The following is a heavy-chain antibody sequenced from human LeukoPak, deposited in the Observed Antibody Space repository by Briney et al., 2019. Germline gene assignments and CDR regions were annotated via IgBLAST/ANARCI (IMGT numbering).Heavy chain of an antibody. CDR1: GGTFSSYA. Sequence: SVKVSCKAPGGTFSSYAISWVRQAPGQGLEWMGGIIPIFGTANYAQKSQGRVTITADESTSTAYIELSSLRSEDTAVYYCARLASEQQLVGRQQYYFDYWGQGTLVTVSS. D-gene: IGHD6-13*01. J-gene: IGHJ4*02. CDR3: ARLASEQQLVGRQQYYFDY. V-gene: IGHV1-69*13. CDR2: IIPIFGTA.